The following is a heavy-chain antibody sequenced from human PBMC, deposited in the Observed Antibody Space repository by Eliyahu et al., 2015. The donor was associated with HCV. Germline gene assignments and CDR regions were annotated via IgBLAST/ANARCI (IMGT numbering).Heavy chain of an antibody. V-gene: IGHV4-39*07. CDR3: ARVGLDRTGIGSYYYDSSGYYDY. Sequence: QLQLQESGPGLVKPSETLSLTCTVSGGSISSSSYYWGWIRQPPGKGLEWIGSIYYSGSTYYNPSLKSRVTISVDTSKNQFSLKLSSVTAADTAVYYCARVGLDRTGIGSYYYDSSGYYDYWGQGTLVTVSS. J-gene: IGHJ4*02. CDR2: IYYSGST. D-gene: IGHD3-22*01. CDR1: GGSISSSSYY.